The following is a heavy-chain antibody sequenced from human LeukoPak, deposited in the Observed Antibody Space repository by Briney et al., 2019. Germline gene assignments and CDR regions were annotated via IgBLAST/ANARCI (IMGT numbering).Heavy chain of an antibody. CDR2: IYHTGSP. CDR1: GGSISSDIYY. Sequence: SQTLSLTCTVSGGSISSDIYYWGWIRHHPEKGLEWIGYIYHTGSPYQNPSLKSRATLSVDTYQNRFSLRLDSVTAADTAVYYCARGGHFDSLEYAFDVWGQGTMVTVSS. J-gene: IGHJ3*01. CDR3: ARGGHFDSLEYAFDV. V-gene: IGHV4-31*03. D-gene: IGHD3-9*01.